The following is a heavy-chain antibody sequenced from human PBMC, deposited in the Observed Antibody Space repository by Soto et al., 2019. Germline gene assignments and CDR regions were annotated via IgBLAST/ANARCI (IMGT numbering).Heavy chain of an antibody. D-gene: IGHD6-13*01. CDR3: ARDGSSSWHTKSEGRAVRFYYYGMDV. J-gene: IGHJ6*02. CDR1: GYTFTSYG. CDR2: ISAYNGNT. V-gene: IGHV1-18*01. Sequence: ASVKVSCKASGYTFTSYGISWVRQAPGQGLEWMGWISAYNGNTNYAQKLQGRVTMTTDTSTSTAYMELRSLRSDDTAVYYCARDGSSSWHTKSEGRAVRFYYYGMDVWGQGTTVNVSS.